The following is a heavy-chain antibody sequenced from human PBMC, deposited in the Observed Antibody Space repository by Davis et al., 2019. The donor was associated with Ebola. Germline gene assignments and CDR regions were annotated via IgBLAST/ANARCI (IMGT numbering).Heavy chain of an antibody. D-gene: IGHD3-3*01. Sequence: ASVKVSCKVSGYTLTELSMHWVRQAPGKGLEWMGGFDPEDGETIYAQKFQGRVTMTEDTSTDTVYMELSSLRSEDTAVYYCARALTTDFWSGYYIYYYYGMDVWGQGTTVTVSS. CDR1: GYTLTELS. J-gene: IGHJ6*02. V-gene: IGHV1-24*01. CDR3: ARALTTDFWSGYYIYYYYGMDV. CDR2: FDPEDGET.